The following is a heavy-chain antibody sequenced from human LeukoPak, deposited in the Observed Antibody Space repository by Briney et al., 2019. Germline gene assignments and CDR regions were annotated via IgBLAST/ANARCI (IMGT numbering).Heavy chain of an antibody. Sequence: GGSLRLSCAASGFKSSNYGMHWVRQAPGKGLEWMTFIRYDGNDKYIADSVKGRITISRDNSKNTLYLQMNSLRAEDTAVYYCAELGITMIGGVWGKGTTVTISS. CDR2: IRYDGNDK. V-gene: IGHV3-30*02. CDR1: GFKSSNYG. J-gene: IGHJ6*04. CDR3: AELGITMIGGV. D-gene: IGHD3-10*02.